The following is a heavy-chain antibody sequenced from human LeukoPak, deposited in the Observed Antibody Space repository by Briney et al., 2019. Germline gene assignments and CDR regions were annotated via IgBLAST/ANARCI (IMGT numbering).Heavy chain of an antibody. CDR2: IYTSGST. CDR1: SVSFSSDY. V-gene: IGHV4-4*07. Sequence: PSETLSLTCTVSSVSFSSDYWSWIRQPAGKGLEWIGRIYTSGSTNYNPSLKSRVTMSVDTSKNQFSLKLSSVTAADTAVYYCAREIKEDYFDYWGQGTLVTVSS. J-gene: IGHJ4*02. CDR3: AREIKEDYFDY.